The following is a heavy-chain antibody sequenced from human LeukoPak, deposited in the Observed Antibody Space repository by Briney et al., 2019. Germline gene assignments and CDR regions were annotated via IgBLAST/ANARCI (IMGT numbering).Heavy chain of an antibody. V-gene: IGHV1-2*06. D-gene: IGHD4-17*01. J-gene: IGHJ6*02. CDR2: INPNSGGT. CDR1: GYTFTGYY. CDR3: ARAHSTVTLYYYYYYGMDV. Sequence: GASVKVSCKASGYTFTGYYMHWARQAPGQGLEWMGRINPNSGGTNYAKKLQGRGTMTRDTSISTAYMELSRLRSDDTAVYYCARAHSTVTLYYYYYYGMDVWGQGTTVTVSS.